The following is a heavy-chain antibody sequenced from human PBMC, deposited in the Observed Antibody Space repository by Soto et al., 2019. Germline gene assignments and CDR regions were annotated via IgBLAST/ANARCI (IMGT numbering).Heavy chain of an antibody. CDR2: INHSGST. D-gene: IGHD3-3*01. J-gene: IGHJ4*02. CDR3: ARGASITIFGVVTKDFDY. Sequence: QVQLQQWGAGLLKPSETLSLTCAVYGGSFSGYYWSWIRQPPGKGLEWIGEINHSGSTNYNPSLKSRVTISVDTSKNQFSLKLSSVTAADTAVYYCARGASITIFGVVTKDFDYWGQGTLVTVSS. CDR1: GGSFSGYY. V-gene: IGHV4-34*01.